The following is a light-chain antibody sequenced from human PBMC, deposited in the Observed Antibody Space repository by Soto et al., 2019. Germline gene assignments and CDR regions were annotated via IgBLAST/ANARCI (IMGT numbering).Light chain of an antibody. CDR3: QSYDSSLRVSV. CDR1: SANIGAGYD. J-gene: IGLJ2*01. CDR2: GNS. Sequence: QSVLTQPPSVSVAPGQRVTISCTGSSANIGAGYDVHWYQQLPGTAPKLLIYGNSNRTSGVPDRFSGSKSGTSASLAITGLQAEDEADYYCQSYDSSLRVSVFGVGTQLTVL. V-gene: IGLV1-40*01.